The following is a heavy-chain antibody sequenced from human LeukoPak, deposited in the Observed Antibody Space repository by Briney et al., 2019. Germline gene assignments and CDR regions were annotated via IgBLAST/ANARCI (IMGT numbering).Heavy chain of an antibody. CDR3: AKCYSSGPGSSYYFDY. D-gene: IGHD6-19*01. CDR2: ISGSGGST. J-gene: IGHJ4*02. CDR1: GFTFSSYA. Sequence: AGRSLRLSCAASGFTFSSYAMSWVRQAPGKGLEWVSAISGSGGSTYYADSVKGRFTISRDNSKNTLYLQMNSLRAEDTAVYYCAKCYSSGPGSSYYFDYWGQGTLVTVSS. V-gene: IGHV3-23*01.